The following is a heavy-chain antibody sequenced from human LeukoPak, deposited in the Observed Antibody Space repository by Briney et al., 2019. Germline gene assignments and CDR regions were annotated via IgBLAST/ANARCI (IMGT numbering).Heavy chain of an antibody. D-gene: IGHD1-26*01. V-gene: IGHV3-7*01. J-gene: IGHJ6*02. Sequence: GGSLRLSCAASGFTFSSYAMSWVRQAPGKGLEWVANIKQDGSEKYYVDSVKGRFTISRDNAKNSLYLQMNSLRAEDTAVYYCARELGIVGADTYYYYGMDVWGQGTTVTVSS. CDR2: IKQDGSEK. CDR3: ARELGIVGADTYYYYGMDV. CDR1: GFTFSSYA.